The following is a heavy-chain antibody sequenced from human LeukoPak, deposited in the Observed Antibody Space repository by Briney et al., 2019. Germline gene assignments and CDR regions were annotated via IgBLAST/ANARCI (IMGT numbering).Heavy chain of an antibody. CDR2: INHSGST. V-gene: IGHV4-34*01. D-gene: IGHD2-15*01. CDR1: GGSFGGYY. Sequence: SETLSLTCAVYGGSFGGYYWSWIRQPPGKGLEWIGEINHSGSTNYNPSLKSRVTISVDTSKNQFSLKLSSVTATDTAVYYCARGRVGFYYYMDVWGKGTTVTVSS. J-gene: IGHJ6*03. CDR3: ARGRVGFYYYMDV.